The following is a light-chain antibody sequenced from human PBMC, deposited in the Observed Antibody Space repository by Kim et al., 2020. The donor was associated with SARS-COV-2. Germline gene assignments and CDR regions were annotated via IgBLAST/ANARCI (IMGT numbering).Light chain of an antibody. CDR2: DAS. V-gene: IGKV1-33*01. CDR1: QDISNY. CDR3: KQYDNLPPDT. J-gene: IGKJ4*01. Sequence: DIQMTQSPSSLSASVGDRVTITCQASQDISNYLNWYQQKPGKAPKLLIYDASNLETGVPSRFSGSGSGTDFTFTISSLQPEDIATYYCKQYDNLPPDTFGGGTKVEI.